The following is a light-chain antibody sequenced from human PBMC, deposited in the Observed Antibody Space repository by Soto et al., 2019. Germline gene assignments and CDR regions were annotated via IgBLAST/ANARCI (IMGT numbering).Light chain of an antibody. Sequence: EIVMTQSAANLCVSPGEGGNPXCRASQSVSSYFVWYQQKAGKAPRLLISGESTRATGIQARLSGSGSGKEFTLNISSLQSEEFAVYYCKQYNNWPPITFGQGTRLEIK. J-gene: IGKJ5*01. V-gene: IGKV3-15*01. CDR3: KQYNNWPPIT. CDR1: QSVSSY. CDR2: GES.